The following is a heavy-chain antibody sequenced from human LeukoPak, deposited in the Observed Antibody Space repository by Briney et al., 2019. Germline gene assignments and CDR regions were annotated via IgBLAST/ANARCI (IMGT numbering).Heavy chain of an antibody. CDR2: INPSGGST. J-gene: IGHJ4*02. V-gene: IGHV1-46*03. Sequence: ASVKVFCKASGYTFTSYYMHWVRQAPGQGLEWMGIINPSGGSTSYAQKFQGRVTMTRDTSTSTVYMELSSLRSEDTAVYHCARDLDGIAVAGTNGLGFFDYWGQGTLVTVSS. D-gene: IGHD6-19*01. CDR1: GYTFTSYY. CDR3: ARDLDGIAVAGTNGLGFFDY.